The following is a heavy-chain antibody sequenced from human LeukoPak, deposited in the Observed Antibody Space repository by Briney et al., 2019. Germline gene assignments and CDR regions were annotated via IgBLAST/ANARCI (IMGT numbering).Heavy chain of an antibody. CDR2: ISYDGSNK. J-gene: IGHJ4*02. Sequence: PGGSLRLSCAAAGFTFSSYAMHWVRQAPGNGLEWVAVISYDGSNKYYADSVKGRFTISRDNSKNTLYLQMNSLRAADTAVYYCAKAMKRLTIFGVVKFSTLLNWGKGTLVTVST. D-gene: IGHD3-3*01. CDR1: GFTFSSYA. V-gene: IGHV3-30-3*01. CDR3: AKAMKRLTIFGVVKFSTLLN.